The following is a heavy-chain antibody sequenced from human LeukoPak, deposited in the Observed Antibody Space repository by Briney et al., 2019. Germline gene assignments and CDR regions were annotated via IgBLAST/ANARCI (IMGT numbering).Heavy chain of an antibody. CDR2: IKQDGSEK. CDR3: AGGLGFLVES. D-gene: IGHD3-3*01. J-gene: IGHJ4*02. CDR1: GCTFSSYN. Sequence: GGSLRLSCAASGCTFSSYNMAWVRQAPGKGLEWVANIKQDGSEKYYLGSVKGRFTISRDKAKNSLFLQLNSLRVEDTAVYFCAGGLGFLVESWGQGTLVTVSS. V-gene: IGHV3-7*04.